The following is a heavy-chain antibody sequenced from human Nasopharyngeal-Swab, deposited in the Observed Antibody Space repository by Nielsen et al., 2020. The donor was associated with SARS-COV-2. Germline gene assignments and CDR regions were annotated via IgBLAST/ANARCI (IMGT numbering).Heavy chain of an antibody. J-gene: IGHJ4*02. V-gene: IGHV3-21*01. D-gene: IGHD4-11*01. Sequence: GESLKISCVASGITFSSYTMNWVRQAPGKGLEWVSSISLSGTYIYYADSLKGRFTISRDNAKNSLYLQMNSLRDEDTAVYYCAREVDYTGGVDYWGQGTLVTVSS. CDR1: GITFSSYT. CDR2: ISLSGTYI. CDR3: AREVDYTGGVDY.